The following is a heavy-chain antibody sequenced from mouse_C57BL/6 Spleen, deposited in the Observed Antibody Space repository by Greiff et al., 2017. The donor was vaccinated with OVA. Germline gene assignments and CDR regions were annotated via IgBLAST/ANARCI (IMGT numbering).Heavy chain of an antibody. V-gene: IGHV1-26*01. J-gene: IGHJ4*01. D-gene: IGHD2-4*01. CDR3: ARSFYDYDVYAMDY. CDR1: GYTFTDYY. CDR2: INPNNGGT. Sequence: EVKLQQSGPELVKPGASVKISCKASGYTFTDYYMNWVKQSHGKSLEWIGDINPNNGGTSYNQKFKGKATLTVDKSSSTAYMELRSLTSEDSAVYYCARSFYDYDVYAMDYWGQGTSVTVSS.